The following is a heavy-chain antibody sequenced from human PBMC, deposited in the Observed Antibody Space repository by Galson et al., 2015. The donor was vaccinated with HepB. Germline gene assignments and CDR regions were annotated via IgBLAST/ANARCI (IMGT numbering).Heavy chain of an antibody. V-gene: IGHV4-31*03. D-gene: IGHD3-16*01. J-gene: IGHJ3*02. CDR3: ARDPWGGWGAFEI. CDR1: GGFISSGGYY. Sequence: LSLTCTVSGGFISSGGYYWSWIRQHPGKGLEWIGYIYYSGRTYYNPSLKSRVTISVDTSKNQFSLKLNSVTAADTAVYYWARDPWGGWGAFEIWGQGTMVTVSS. CDR2: IYYSGRT.